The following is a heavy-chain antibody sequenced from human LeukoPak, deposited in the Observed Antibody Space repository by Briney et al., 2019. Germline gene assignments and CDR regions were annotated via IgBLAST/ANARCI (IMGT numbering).Heavy chain of an antibody. D-gene: IGHD3-10*01. CDR2: IYYSGST. Sequence: SETLSLTCTVSGGSISSYYWSWIRQPPGKGLEWIGYIYYSGSTNYNPSLKSRVTISVDTSKNQFSLKLSSVTAADTAVYYCARVRGLHYMDVWGKGTTVTVSS. V-gene: IGHV4-59*01. CDR1: GGSISSYY. J-gene: IGHJ6*03. CDR3: ARVRGLHYMDV.